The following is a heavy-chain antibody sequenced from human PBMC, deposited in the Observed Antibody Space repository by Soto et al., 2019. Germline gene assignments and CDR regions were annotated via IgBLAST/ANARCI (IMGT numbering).Heavy chain of an antibody. Sequence: PGGSLRLSCAASGFTFSSYAMSWVRQAPGKGLEWVSAISGSGGSTYYADSVKGRFTISRDNSKNTLYLQMNSLRAEDTAVYYCAKFEKYDILTGHTFDYWGQGTLVTVSS. V-gene: IGHV3-23*01. J-gene: IGHJ4*02. CDR2: ISGSGGST. CDR3: AKFEKYDILTGHTFDY. D-gene: IGHD3-9*01. CDR1: GFTFSSYA.